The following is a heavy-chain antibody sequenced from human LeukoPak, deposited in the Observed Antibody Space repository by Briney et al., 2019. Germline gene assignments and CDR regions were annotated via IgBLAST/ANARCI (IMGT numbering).Heavy chain of an antibody. D-gene: IGHD1-26*01. CDR2: ISYDGSNK. CDR1: GFTFSSYG. CDR3: AKDQVAGAYDY. V-gene: IGHV3-30*18. Sequence: PGGSLRLSCAASGFTFSSYGMHWVRQAPGKGLEWVAVISYDGSNKYYADSVKGRFTISRDNSKNTLYLQMNSLRAEDTAVYYCAKDQVAGAYDYRGQGTLVTVSS. J-gene: IGHJ4*02.